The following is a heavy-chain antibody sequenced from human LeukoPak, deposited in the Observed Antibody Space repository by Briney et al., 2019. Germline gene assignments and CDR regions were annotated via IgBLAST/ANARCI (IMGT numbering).Heavy chain of an antibody. CDR1: GYTFTGYY. J-gene: IGHJ5*02. Sequence: ASVKVSCKASGYTFTGYYMHWVRQAPGQGLGWMGWIKPNSGGTNYAKKFQGRVTMTRDTSISTAYMELSRLRYDDTAVYYCARSIGYCSGGSCPTPNLYNWFDPWGQGTLVTVSS. D-gene: IGHD2-15*01. V-gene: IGHV1-2*02. CDR2: IKPNSGGT. CDR3: ARSIGYCSGGSCPTPNLYNWFDP.